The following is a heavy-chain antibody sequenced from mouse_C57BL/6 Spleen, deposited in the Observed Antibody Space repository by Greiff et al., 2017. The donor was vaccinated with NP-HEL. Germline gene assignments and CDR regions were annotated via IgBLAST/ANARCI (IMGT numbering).Heavy chain of an antibody. CDR1: GYSFTDYN. CDR2: INPNYGTT. V-gene: IGHV1-39*01. Sequence: VHVKQSGPELVKPGASVKISCKASGYSFTDYNMNWVKQSNGKSLEWIGVINPNYGTTSYNQKFKGKATLTVDQSSSTAYMQLNSLTSEDSAVYYCARGRYDYDAYYFDYWGQGTTLTVSS. CDR3: ARGRYDYDAYYFDY. J-gene: IGHJ2*01. D-gene: IGHD2-4*01.